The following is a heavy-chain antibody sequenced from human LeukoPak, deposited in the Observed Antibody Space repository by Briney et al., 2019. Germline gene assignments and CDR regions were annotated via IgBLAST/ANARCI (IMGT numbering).Heavy chain of an antibody. CDR3: ARDYDSSGRTTDAFDI. CDR2: IYTSGST. D-gene: IGHD3-22*01. CDR1: GGSISSYY. J-gene: IGHJ3*02. Sequence: SETLSLTCTVSGGSISSYYWSWIRQPAGKGLEWIGRIYTSGSTNYNPSLKSRVTMSVDTSKNQFSLKLSSVTAAGTAVYYCARDYDSSGRTTDAFDIWGQGTMVTVSS. V-gene: IGHV4-4*07.